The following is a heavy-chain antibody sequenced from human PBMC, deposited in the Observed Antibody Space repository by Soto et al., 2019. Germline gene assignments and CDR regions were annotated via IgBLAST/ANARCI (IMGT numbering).Heavy chain of an antibody. Sequence: QVRLQESGPGLLKPSETLSLTCTVSYASINNYHWTWIRQPPGKGLEWTAYIYYTGTTNLNPSLKSRVPIALDTSKNQFSLNLRSVTAADTAVYYCATLRGLGEVSPYFDYWGQGLMVTVSS. CDR2: IYYTGTT. V-gene: IGHV4-59*08. D-gene: IGHD3-10*01. CDR3: ATLRGLGEVSPYFDY. CDR1: YASINNYH. J-gene: IGHJ4*02.